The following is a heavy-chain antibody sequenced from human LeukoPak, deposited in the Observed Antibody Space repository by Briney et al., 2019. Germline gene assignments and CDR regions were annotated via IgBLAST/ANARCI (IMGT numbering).Heavy chain of an antibody. V-gene: IGHV4-61*02. J-gene: IGHJ5*02. CDR2: TYTSGIT. CDR3: ATGWSGYYWTT. Sequence: SETLSLTCTVSGGSISSGSYYWSWIRQPAGKGLEWIGRTYTSGITYDNPSLKSRVTISVDTSKNQFSLKLNSVTAADTAVYYCATGWSGYYWTTWGQGTLVAVSS. CDR1: GGSISSGSYY. D-gene: IGHD3-3*01.